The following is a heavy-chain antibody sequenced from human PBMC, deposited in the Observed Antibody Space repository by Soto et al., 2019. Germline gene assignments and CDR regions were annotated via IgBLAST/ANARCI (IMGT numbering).Heavy chain of an antibody. CDR1: GFTFISYS. V-gene: IGHV3-21*01. CDR2: ISSSSSYI. D-gene: IGHD6-19*01. CDR3: ARDRLAVAGTFDY. J-gene: IGHJ4*02. Sequence: LGGSLRLSCAASGFTFISYSMNWVLQAPGKGLEWVSSISSSSSYIYYADSVKGRFTISRDNAKNSLYLRMNSLRAEDTAVYYCARDRLAVAGTFDYWGQGTLVTVSS.